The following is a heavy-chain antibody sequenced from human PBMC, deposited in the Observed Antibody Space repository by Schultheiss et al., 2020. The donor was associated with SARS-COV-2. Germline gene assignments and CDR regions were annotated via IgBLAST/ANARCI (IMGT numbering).Heavy chain of an antibody. CDR1: GFTFSNAW. CDR2: IWYDGSNK. D-gene: IGHD3-22*01. J-gene: IGHJ4*03. CDR3: ARAYYYDSSGYFIDY. Sequence: GGSLRLSCAASGFTFSNAWMHWVRQAPGKGLVWVAVIWYDGSNKYYADSVKGRFTISRDNSKNTLYLQMNSLRAEDTAVYYCARAYYYDSSGYFIDYWGQGTMVTVSS. V-gene: IGHV3-33*08.